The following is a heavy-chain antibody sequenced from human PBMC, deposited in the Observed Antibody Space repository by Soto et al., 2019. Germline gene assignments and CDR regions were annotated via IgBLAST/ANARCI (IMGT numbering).Heavy chain of an antibody. CDR2: IIPIFGTA. CDR3: ARGSGSGWLRSPTGY. J-gene: IGHJ4*02. Sequence: ASVKVSCKASGGTFSSYAISWVRQAPGQGLEWMGGIIPIFGTANYAQKFQGRVTITADESTSTAYMELSSRRSEDKAGYYCARGSGSGWLRSPTGYWGQGTLVTVSS. D-gene: IGHD5-12*01. V-gene: IGHV1-69*13. CDR1: GGTFSSYA.